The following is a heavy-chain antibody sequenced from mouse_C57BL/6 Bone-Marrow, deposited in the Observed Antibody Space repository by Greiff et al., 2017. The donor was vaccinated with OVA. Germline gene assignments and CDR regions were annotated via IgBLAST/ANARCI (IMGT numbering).Heavy chain of an antibody. CDR3: ARERIYYDYDGGGFYYAMDY. V-gene: IGHV1-64*01. J-gene: IGHJ4*01. CDR2: IHPNSGST. Sequence: QVQLQQPGAELVKPGASVKLSCKASGYTFTSYWMHWVKQRPGQGLEWIGMIHPNSGSTNYNEKFKSKATLTVAKSSSTAYMQLSSLTSEDSAVYYCARERIYYDYDGGGFYYAMDYWGQGTSVTVSS. D-gene: IGHD2-4*01. CDR1: GYTFTSYW.